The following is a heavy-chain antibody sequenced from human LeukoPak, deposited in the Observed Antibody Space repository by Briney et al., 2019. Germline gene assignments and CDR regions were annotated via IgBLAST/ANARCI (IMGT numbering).Heavy chain of an antibody. D-gene: IGHD3-22*01. CDR1: GFTFSSYW. Sequence: GGSLRLSCAAYGFTFSSYWMSWVRQAPGKGLEWVANIKQDGSEKYYVDSVKGRFTISRDNAKNSLYLQMNSLRAEDTAVYYCARVLGSGYTNFDYWGQGTLVTVSS. J-gene: IGHJ4*02. V-gene: IGHV3-7*01. CDR3: ARVLGSGYTNFDY. CDR2: IKQDGSEK.